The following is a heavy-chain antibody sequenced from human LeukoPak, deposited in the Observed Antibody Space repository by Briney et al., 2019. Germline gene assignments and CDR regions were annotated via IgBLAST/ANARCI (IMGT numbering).Heavy chain of an antibody. D-gene: IGHD2-15*01. CDR1: VFIFSIYA. CDR2: ISGSGGST. J-gene: IGHJ4*02. CDR3: RLRGSCSCGSCYTGEKQIDY. Sequence: GVSLRLSCASSVFIFSIYAMIWVRQAPGKGLEWVSAISGSGGSTYYADSVKGRFTISRDNSKNTLYLQMNRLRAEETAEYYCRLRGSCSCGSCYTGEKQIDYWGQGTLVTVSS. V-gene: IGHV3-23*01.